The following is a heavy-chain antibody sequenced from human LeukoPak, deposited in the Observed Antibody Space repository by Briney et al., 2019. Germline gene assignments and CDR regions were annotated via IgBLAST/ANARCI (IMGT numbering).Heavy chain of an antibody. J-gene: IGHJ4*02. V-gene: IGHV1-18*01. CDR2: ISAYNGNT. D-gene: IGHD3-22*01. CDR1: GYTFTSYG. CDR3: ARGATYYYDSSGYYFDY. Sequence: GASVEVSCKASGYTFTSYGISWVRQAPGQGLEWMGWISAYNGNTNYAQKLQGRVTMTTDTSTSTAYMELRSLRSDDTAVYYCARGATYYYDSSGYYFDYWGQGTLVTVSS.